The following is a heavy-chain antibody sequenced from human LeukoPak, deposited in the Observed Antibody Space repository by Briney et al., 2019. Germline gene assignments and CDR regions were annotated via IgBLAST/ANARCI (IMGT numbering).Heavy chain of an antibody. Sequence: RAGGSLRLSCAASGFTFSSYSMNWVRQAPGKGLEWVSYISSSSSTIYYADSVKGRFTISRDNAKNSLYLQMNSLRAEDTAVYYCARVGYDFWSEGYFDYWGQGTLVTVSS. J-gene: IGHJ4*02. CDR2: ISSSSSTI. D-gene: IGHD3-3*01. V-gene: IGHV3-48*01. CDR1: GFTFSSYS. CDR3: ARVGYDFWSEGYFDY.